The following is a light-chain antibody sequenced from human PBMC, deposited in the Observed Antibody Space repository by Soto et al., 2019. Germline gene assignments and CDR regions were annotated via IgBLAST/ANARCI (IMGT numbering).Light chain of an antibody. CDR3: SSYAGSSTLYV. CDR1: SSDVGGYNY. J-gene: IGLJ1*01. Sequence: QSALTQPASVSGSPGQSITISCTGTSSDVGGYNYVSWYQQHPGKAPKLIIYDVSVRPSGVSNRLSGSKSGNTASLTISGLQAEDEADYYCSSYAGSSTLYVFGIGTKVTVL. V-gene: IGLV2-14*01. CDR2: DVS.